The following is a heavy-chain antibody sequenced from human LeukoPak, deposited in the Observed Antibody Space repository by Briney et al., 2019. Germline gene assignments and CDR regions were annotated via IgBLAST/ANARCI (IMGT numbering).Heavy chain of an antibody. Sequence: PEGSLRLSCAASGFTFSSSWMSWVRQAPGKGLEWVASIKQDGSEKYYVDSVKGRFTISRDNAKNSLILQMDGLRAEDTAVYYCTSSGGIAAARPHYWGQGTLVTVSS. J-gene: IGHJ4*02. CDR1: GFTFSSSW. V-gene: IGHV3-7*01. CDR2: IKQDGSEK. CDR3: TSSGGIAAARPHY. D-gene: IGHD6-13*01.